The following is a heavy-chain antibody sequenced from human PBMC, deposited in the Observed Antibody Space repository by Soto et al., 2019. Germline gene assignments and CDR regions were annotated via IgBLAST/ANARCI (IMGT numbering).Heavy chain of an antibody. V-gene: IGHV3-23*01. CDR3: AKDLSWNPAEYNWFDP. CDR1: GFTFSTYD. Sequence: PGGSLRLSCAASGFTFSTYDMSWVRQAPGKGLECVSVISNSGDTTYYADSVKGRFTISRDNSKNTVYLQMNGLRAEDTAVYYCAKDLSWNPAEYNWFDPWGQGSLVTVSS. CDR2: ISNSGDTT. D-gene: IGHD1-1*01. J-gene: IGHJ5*02.